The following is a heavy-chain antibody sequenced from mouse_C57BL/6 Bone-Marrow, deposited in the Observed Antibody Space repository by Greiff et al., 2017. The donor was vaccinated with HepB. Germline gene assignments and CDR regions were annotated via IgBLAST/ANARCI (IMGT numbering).Heavy chain of an antibody. CDR3: ARDDCYPSCAMYY. J-gene: IGHJ4*01. CDR1: GYTFTSYW. V-gene: IGHV1-64*01. Sequence: VQLQQPGAELVKPGASVKLSCKASGYTFTSYWMHWVKQRPGQGLEWIGMIHPNSGSTNYNEKFKSKATLTVDKSSSTAYMQLSSLTSEDSAVYYCARDDCYPSCAMYYWGQGTAATVSS. CDR2: IHPNSGST. D-gene: IGHD2-12*01.